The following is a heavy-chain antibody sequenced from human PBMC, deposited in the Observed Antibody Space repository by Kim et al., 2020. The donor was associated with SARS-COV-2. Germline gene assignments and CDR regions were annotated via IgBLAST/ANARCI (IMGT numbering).Heavy chain of an antibody. V-gene: IGHV3-23*01. CDR2: IGGGGGGT. D-gene: IGHD1-26*01. CDR3: AKGSGSFDY. CDR1: GFTFSSYA. Sequence: GGSLRLSCAASGFTFSSYAMSWVRQAPGKGLEWVSVIGGGGGGTYYADSVKGRFTISRDNSKNTLYLQMNSLRAEDTAVYYCAKGSGSFDYWGQGTLVTVSS. J-gene: IGHJ4*02.